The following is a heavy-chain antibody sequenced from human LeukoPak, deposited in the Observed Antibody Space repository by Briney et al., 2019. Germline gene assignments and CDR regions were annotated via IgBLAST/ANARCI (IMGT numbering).Heavy chain of an antibody. CDR2: LIASGGST. D-gene: IGHD3-10*01. V-gene: IGHV3-23*01. J-gene: IGHJ4*02. Sequence: PGGSLRLSCAISGITLSNYCMSWVRQPPGKGLEWVGGLIASGGSTNYADSVKRRFTIYRDNPKHTLYLQMNRLRAEDTAVYCGAKRGVVIRVIRVGFHKEAYYFDSWGRGALVTVSS. CDR3: AKRGVVIRVIRVGFHKEAYYFDS. CDR1: GITLSNYC.